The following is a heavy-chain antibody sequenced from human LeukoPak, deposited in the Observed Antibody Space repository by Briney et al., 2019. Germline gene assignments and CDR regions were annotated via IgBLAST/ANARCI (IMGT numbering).Heavy chain of an antibody. CDR3: ASPNDVGY. CDR2: ISGSGSTI. J-gene: IGHJ4*02. V-gene: IGHV3-48*03. D-gene: IGHD1-1*01. CDR1: GFTFSNYE. Sequence: GGSLRLSCAASGFTFSNYEMNWVRQAPGKGLEWVSYISGSGSTIYYADSVRGRFTISGDNAKNSLYLQMNSLRAEDTAVYYCASPNDVGYWGQGTLVTVSS.